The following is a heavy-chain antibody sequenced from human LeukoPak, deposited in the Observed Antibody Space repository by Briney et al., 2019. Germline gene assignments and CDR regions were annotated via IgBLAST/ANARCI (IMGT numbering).Heavy chain of an antibody. D-gene: IGHD3-16*02. CDR3: ARGALFDYVWGSYRSPQGFDP. J-gene: IGHJ5*02. V-gene: IGHV4-34*01. CDR2: INHSGST. Sequence: PSETLSLTCAVYGGSFSGYYWSWIRQPPGKGLEWIGEINHSGSTNYNPSLKSRVTISVDTSKNQFSLKLSSVTAADTAVYYCARGALFDYVWGSYRSPQGFDPWGQGTLVTVSS. CDR1: GGSFSGYY.